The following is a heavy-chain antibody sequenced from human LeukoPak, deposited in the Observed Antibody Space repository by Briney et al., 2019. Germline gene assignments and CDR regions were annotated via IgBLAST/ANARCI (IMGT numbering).Heavy chain of an antibody. Sequence: GSLRLSCAASGFTFDDYAMSWVRQAPGKGLEWVSGINWNGGFTSYADSVKGRFTISRDNAKNSLYLLMNSLTAEDTALYYCATMTTANDYWGQGTPVTVSS. V-gene: IGHV3-20*04. J-gene: IGHJ4*02. CDR1: GFTFDDYA. CDR2: INWNGGFT. D-gene: IGHD4-11*01. CDR3: ATMTTANDY.